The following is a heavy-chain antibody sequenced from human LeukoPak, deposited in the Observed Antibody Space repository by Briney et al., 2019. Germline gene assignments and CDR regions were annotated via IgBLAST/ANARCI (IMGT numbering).Heavy chain of an antibody. CDR3: ARDIFMDTTNYYYYYMDV. D-gene: IGHD5-18*01. J-gene: IGHJ6*03. V-gene: IGHV1-2*02. Sequence: ASVKVSCKASGYTFTGYYMHWVRQAPGQGLEWMGWINPNSGGTNYAQKFQGRVTMTRDTSISTAYMELSRLRSDDTAVYYCARDIFMDTTNYYYYYMDVWGKGTTVTVSS. CDR2: INPNSGGT. CDR1: GYTFTGYY.